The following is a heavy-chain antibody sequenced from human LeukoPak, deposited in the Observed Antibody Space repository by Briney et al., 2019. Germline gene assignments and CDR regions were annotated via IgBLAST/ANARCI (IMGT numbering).Heavy chain of an antibody. D-gene: IGHD2-2*01. J-gene: IGHJ6*03. Sequence: SETLSLTCTVSGGSISSYYWSWIRQPPGKGLEWIGYIYTSGSTNYNPFLKSRVTISVDTSKNQFSLKLNSVTAADTAVYYCARQDCSSTSCFPYMDVWGKGTTVTVSS. CDR3: ARQDCSSTSCFPYMDV. CDR2: IYTSGST. CDR1: GGSISSYY. V-gene: IGHV4-4*09.